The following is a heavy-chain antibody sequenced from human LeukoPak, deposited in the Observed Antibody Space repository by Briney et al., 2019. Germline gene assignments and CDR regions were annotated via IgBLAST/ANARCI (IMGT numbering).Heavy chain of an antibody. CDR2: IYHSGST. V-gene: IGHV4-38-2*02. J-gene: IGHJ5*02. D-gene: IGHD3-10*01. CDR3: ARDGGITMVRGEFDP. Sequence: SETLSLTCTVSGYSISSTYYWGWIRQPPGKGLEWIGSIYHSGSTYYNPSLKSRVTISVDTSKNQFSLKLNSVTAADTAVYYCARDGGITMVRGEFDPWGQGTLVTVSS. CDR1: GYSISSTYY.